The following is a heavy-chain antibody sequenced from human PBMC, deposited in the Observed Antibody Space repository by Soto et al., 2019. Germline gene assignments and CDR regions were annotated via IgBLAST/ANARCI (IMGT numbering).Heavy chain of an antibody. J-gene: IGHJ4*02. Sequence: TSETLSLTCTVSGGSISSGDYYWSWIRQPPGKGLEWIGYIYYSGSTYYNPSLKSRVTISVDTSKNQFSLKLSSVTAADTAVYYCARSHFDTATKYWGQGTLVTVSS. CDR2: IYYSGST. V-gene: IGHV4-30-4*01. CDR3: ARSHFDTATKY. D-gene: IGHD5-18*01. CDR1: GGSISSGDYY.